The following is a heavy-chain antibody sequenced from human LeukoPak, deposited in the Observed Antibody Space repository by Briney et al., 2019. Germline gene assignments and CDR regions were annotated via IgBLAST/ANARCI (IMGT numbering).Heavy chain of an antibody. CDR2: IRYDGSNK. CDR1: GFTFSSYS. CDR3: AREAASSGWFPYPYDAFDI. D-gene: IGHD6-19*01. V-gene: IGHV3-30*02. Sequence: GGSLRLSCAASGFTFSSYSMNWVRQAPGKGLEWVAFIRYDGSNKYYADSVKGRFTISRDNAKNSLYLQMNSLRAEDTAVYYCAREAASSGWFPYPYDAFDIWGQGTMVTVSS. J-gene: IGHJ3*02.